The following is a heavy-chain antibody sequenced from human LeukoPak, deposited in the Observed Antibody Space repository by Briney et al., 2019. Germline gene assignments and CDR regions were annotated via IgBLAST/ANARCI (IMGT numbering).Heavy chain of an antibody. J-gene: IGHJ4*02. CDR1: GFTFDDYA. CDR2: ISWNSGSI. CDR3: AKDIQGLY. D-gene: IGHD4-11*01. Sequence: GGSLRLSCAASGFTFDDYAMHCVRQAPGKGLEWVSGISWNSGSIGYADSVKGRFIISRDNAKNSLYLQMNSLRAEDTALYYCAKDIQGLYWGQGTLVTVSS. V-gene: IGHV3-9*01.